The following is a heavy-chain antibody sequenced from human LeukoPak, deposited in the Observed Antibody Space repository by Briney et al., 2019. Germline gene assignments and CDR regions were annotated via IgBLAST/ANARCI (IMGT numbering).Heavy chain of an antibody. D-gene: IGHD4-17*01. Sequence: SETLSLTCTVSGGSISSGDYYWIWIRQPPGKGLEWIGYIYYSGSTYYNPSLKSRVTISVDTSKNQFSLKLSSVTAADTAVYYCARQFDYVYYYGMDVWGQGTTVTVSS. J-gene: IGHJ6*02. CDR2: IYYSGST. V-gene: IGHV4-30-4*01. CDR1: GGSISSGDYY. CDR3: ARQFDYVYYYGMDV.